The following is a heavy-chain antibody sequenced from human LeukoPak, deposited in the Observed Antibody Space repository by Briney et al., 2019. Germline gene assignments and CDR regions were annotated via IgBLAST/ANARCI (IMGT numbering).Heavy chain of an antibody. D-gene: IGHD1-26*01. V-gene: IGHV3-23*01. J-gene: IGHJ5*02. CDR1: GFTFSSYA. CDR3: AKGPWGLPGRGWFDP. CDR2: ISGSGGST. Sequence: PGGSLRLSCAASGFTFSSYAMSWVRQAPGKGLEWVSAISGSGGSTYYADSVKGRFTISRDNSKNTLYLQMNSLRAEDTAVYYCAKGPWGLPGRGWFDPWGQGTLVTVSS.